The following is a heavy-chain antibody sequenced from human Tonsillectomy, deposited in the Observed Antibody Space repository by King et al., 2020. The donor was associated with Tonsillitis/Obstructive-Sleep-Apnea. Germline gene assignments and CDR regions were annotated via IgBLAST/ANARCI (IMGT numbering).Heavy chain of an antibody. Sequence: VQLVESGGGLVQPGGSLRLSCAASGFTFSSYAMSWVRQAPGKGLEWVSAISGSGGSTYYADSVKGRFTISRDNSKNTLYLQMNSLRAEETAVYYCAKYDSSGYRYYYYYMDVWGKGTTVTVSS. CDR3: AKYDSSGYRYYYYYMDV. D-gene: IGHD3-22*01. J-gene: IGHJ6*03. V-gene: IGHV3-23*04. CDR2: ISGSGGST. CDR1: GFTFSSYA.